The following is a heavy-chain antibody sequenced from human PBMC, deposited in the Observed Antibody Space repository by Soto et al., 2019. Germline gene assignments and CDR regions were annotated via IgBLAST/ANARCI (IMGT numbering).Heavy chain of an antibody. D-gene: IGHD3-3*01. CDR1: GYTFTSYG. CDR2: ISAYNGNT. Sequence: QVQLVQSGAEVKKPGASVKVSCKASGYTFTSYGISWVRQAPGQGLEWMGWISAYNGNTNYAQKLQGRVTMTTDTSTSTAYMELRSLRSDDTAVYYCARGMVYYDFWSNPRLLNWFDPWGQGTLVTVSS. J-gene: IGHJ5*02. CDR3: ARGMVYYDFWSNPRLLNWFDP. V-gene: IGHV1-18*01.